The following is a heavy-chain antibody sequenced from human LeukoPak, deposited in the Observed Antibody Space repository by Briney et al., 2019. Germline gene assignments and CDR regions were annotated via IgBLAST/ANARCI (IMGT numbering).Heavy chain of an antibody. D-gene: IGHD3-10*01. CDR3: ARDRNVLLWFGELSSHFDY. Sequence: ASVKVSCKASGGTFSSYAISWVRQAPGQGLEWMGWISAYNGNTNYAQKLQGRVTMTTDTFTSTAYMELRSLRSDDTAVYYCARDRNVLLWFGELSSHFDYWGQGTLVTVSS. CDR1: GGTFSSYA. V-gene: IGHV1-18*01. J-gene: IGHJ4*02. CDR2: ISAYNGNT.